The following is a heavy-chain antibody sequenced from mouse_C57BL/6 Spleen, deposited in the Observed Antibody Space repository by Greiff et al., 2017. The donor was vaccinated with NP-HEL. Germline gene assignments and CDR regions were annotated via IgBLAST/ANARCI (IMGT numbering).Heavy chain of an antibody. D-gene: IGHD1-1*01. CDR3: ARRGLITTRYFDV. CDR1: GYTFTSYW. CDR2: IYPSDSET. V-gene: IGHV1-61*01. Sequence: QVQLQQPGAELVRPGSSVKLSCKASGYTFTSYWMDWVKQRPGQGLEWIGNIYPSDSETHYNQKFKDKATLTVDKSSSTAYMQLSSLTSEDSAVYYCARRGLITTRYFDVWGTGTTVTVSS. J-gene: IGHJ1*03.